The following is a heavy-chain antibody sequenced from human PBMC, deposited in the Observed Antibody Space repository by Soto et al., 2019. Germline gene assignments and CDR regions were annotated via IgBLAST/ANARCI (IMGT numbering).Heavy chain of an antibody. J-gene: IGHJ6*02. Sequence: SETLSLTCTVSGGSISSYYWSWIRQPPGKGLEWIGYVHDSWGSHYNPSLKSRVAISLDTSKSQFSLKLTSVTATDMAVYYCVRQGVGALHGLVDVWGQGTTVTVSS. V-gene: IGHV4-59*08. CDR3: VRQGVGALHGLVDV. CDR2: VHDSWGS. D-gene: IGHD4-4*01. CDR1: GGSISSYY.